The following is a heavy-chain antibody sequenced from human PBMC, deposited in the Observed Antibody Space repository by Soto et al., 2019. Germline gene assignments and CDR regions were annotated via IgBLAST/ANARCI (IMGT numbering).Heavy chain of an antibody. J-gene: IGHJ4*02. V-gene: IGHV1-69*14. CDR1: GGTFSAYS. CDR3: ARESTEILSVSPSTFDS. D-gene: IGHD3-10*01. Sequence: QVQLVQSGAEVKKPGSSVKVSCKSSGGTFSAYSLSWVRQAPGQGLEWMGAIIPIFATANYAQKFQDILMIIADTATYSMELNRLRFEATAVYYCARESTEILSVSPSTFDSWGQGTLVTVS. CDR2: IIPIFATA.